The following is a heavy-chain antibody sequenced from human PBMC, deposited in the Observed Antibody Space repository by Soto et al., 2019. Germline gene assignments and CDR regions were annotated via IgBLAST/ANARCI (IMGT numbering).Heavy chain of an antibody. CDR2: MNPNSGNT. J-gene: IGHJ6*02. Sequence: QVQLVQSGAEVKKPGASVKVSCKASGYTFTSYDINWVRQATGQGLEWMGWMNPNSGNTGYAQKFQGRVTMTRNTSRSTAYMELSSLRSEYTAVYYCARGQDDIVVVVAATRYYYYGMDVWGQVTTVTVSS. CDR3: ARGQDDIVVVVAATRYYYYGMDV. CDR1: GYTFTSYD. D-gene: IGHD2-15*01. V-gene: IGHV1-8*01.